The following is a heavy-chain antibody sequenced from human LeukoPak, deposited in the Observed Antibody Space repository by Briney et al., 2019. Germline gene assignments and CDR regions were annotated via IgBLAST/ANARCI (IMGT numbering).Heavy chain of an antibody. Sequence: GGSLRLSCVVSGFTFNRCWMNWVRQAPGKGLEWVSAIDGSGDNAYYVDSVKGRFTISRDNSKNTLYLQMNSLRAEDTAVYYCAKNTGSGSYKPIDYWGQGTLVTVSS. V-gene: IGHV3-23*01. CDR3: AKNTGSGSYKPIDY. D-gene: IGHD3-10*01. CDR2: IDGSGDNA. J-gene: IGHJ4*02. CDR1: GFTFNRCW.